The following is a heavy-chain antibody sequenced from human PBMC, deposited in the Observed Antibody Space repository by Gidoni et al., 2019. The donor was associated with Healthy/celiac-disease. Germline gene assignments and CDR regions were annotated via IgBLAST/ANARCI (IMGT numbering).Heavy chain of an antibody. CDR3: ARGSGTTIKYYFDY. D-gene: IGHD1-1*01. V-gene: IGHV4-34*01. CDR2: INHSGST. CDR1: GGSFSGYN. J-gene: IGHJ4*02. Sequence: QQWGAGLLKPSVTLSLTCAVYGGSFSGYNWSWIRQPPGKGLEWIGEINHSGSTNYNPSLKSRVTISVDTSKNQFSLKLSSVTAADTAVYYCARGSGTTIKYYFDYWGQGTLVTVSS.